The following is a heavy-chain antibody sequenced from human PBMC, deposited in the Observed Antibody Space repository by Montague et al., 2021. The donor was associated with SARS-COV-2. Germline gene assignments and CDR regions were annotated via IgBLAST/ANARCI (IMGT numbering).Heavy chain of an antibody. V-gene: IGHV6-1*01. CDR2: TYYRSEWYS. J-gene: IGHJ4*02. D-gene: IGHD2-15*01. CDR1: GDSVSSNIAA. Sequence: CAISGDSVSSNIAAWNWIRQSPSRGLEWLGRTYYRSEWYSDYSVSVKSRIGINPDTSKNQFSLELNSVTPEDTAVYYCARAERGSCGDGNCYQYFFNYWGQGTLVTVSS. CDR3: ARAERGSCGDGNCYQYFFNY.